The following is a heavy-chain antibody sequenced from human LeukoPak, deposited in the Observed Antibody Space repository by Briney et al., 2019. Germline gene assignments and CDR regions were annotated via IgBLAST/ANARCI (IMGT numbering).Heavy chain of an antibody. J-gene: IGHJ6*03. Sequence: PGGGLRVSCVASGFTFRTYAMSWVRQTPWMEREWVSAISGSEPGTYQADSVKGGFAISSDNCKNALYLQMNNLRAEDADISFCAKAPLGSCSAARCYSLDAWGKGTTVSVSS. CDR2: ISGSEPGT. V-gene: IGHV3-23*01. CDR3: AKAPLGSCSAARCYSLDA. CDR1: GFTFRTYA. D-gene: IGHD2-15*01.